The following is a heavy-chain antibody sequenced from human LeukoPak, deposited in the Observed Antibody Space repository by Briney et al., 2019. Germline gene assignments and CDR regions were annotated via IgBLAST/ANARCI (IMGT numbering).Heavy chain of an antibody. V-gene: IGHV3-74*01. D-gene: IGHD1-26*01. CDR1: GFTFSSYW. CDR3: ARDYAGTNWFDP. J-gene: IGHJ5*02. Sequence: PGGSLRLSCAASGFTFSSYWMHWVRQAPGKGLVSVSRINSDGSSTSYADSVKGRFTISRDNAKNTLYLQMNSLRAEDTAVYYCARDYAGTNWFDPWGQGTLVTVSS. CDR2: INSDGSST.